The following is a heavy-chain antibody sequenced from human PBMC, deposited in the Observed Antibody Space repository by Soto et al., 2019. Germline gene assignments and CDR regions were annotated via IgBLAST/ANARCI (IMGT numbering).Heavy chain of an antibody. CDR2: IYYSGST. CDR3: ARMVTKNWFDP. CDR1: GGSISSGGYY. J-gene: IGHJ5*02. V-gene: IGHV4-31*03. Sequence: SETLSLTCTVSGGSISSGGYYWNWIRQHPGKGLEWIGYIYYSGSTYYNPSLKSRVTISVDTSKNQFSLKLSSVTAADTAVYYCARMVTKNWFDPWGQGTLVTVSS. D-gene: IGHD2-21*02.